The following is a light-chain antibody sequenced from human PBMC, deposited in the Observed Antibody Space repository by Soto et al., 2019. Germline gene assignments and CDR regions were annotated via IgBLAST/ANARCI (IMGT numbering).Light chain of an antibody. CDR2: GAS. J-gene: IGKJ1*01. V-gene: IGKV3-20*01. CDR1: QSVSSNY. CDR3: QRYDTSPRT. Sequence: EIVLTQSPGTLSLSPGERATLSCRASQSVSSNYLAWYQQKRGQAPRLLIYGASSRATVNPTRFSGSGSGTDFTLTISRLEPEDLAVYYGQRYDTSPRTFGQGTKVEI.